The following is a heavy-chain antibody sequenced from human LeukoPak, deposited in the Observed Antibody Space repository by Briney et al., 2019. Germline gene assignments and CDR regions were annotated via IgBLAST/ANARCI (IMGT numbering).Heavy chain of an antibody. CDR3: ARVGGHYYGSGSIDY. D-gene: IGHD3-10*01. V-gene: IGHV3-7*01. CDR1: GFTFSTYR. CDR2: IKQDGSEK. Sequence: GGSLRLSCTASGFTFSTYRMSWVRQAPGKGLEWVANIKQDGSEKYYVDSVKGRFTISRDNAKNSLYLQMNSLRAEDTAVYYCARVGGHYYGSGSIDYWGQGTLVTVSS. J-gene: IGHJ4*02.